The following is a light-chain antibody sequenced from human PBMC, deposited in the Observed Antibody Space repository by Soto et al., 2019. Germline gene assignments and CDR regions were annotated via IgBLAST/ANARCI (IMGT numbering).Light chain of an antibody. J-gene: IGKJ4*01. Sequence: EFVLTPSPGTLSLSHGESDTLSCRASQTVRNNYLAWSTKNTGQDHRLLIYDESSRATGIKDRLSGGGYGTDLTLNISRLENEDFAVYYCQQFSSYPLTFGGGNKVDI. CDR2: DES. CDR1: QTVRNNY. CDR3: QQFSSYPLT. V-gene: IGKV3-20*01.